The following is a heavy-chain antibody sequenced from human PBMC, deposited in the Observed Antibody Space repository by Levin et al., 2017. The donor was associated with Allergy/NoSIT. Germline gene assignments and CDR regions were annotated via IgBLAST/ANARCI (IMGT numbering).Heavy chain of an antibody. CDR2: ISGSGGST. Sequence: GGSLRLSCAASGFTFSSYAMSWVRQAPGKGLEWVSAISGSGGSTYYADSVKGRFTISRDNSKNTLYLQMNSLRAEDTAVYYCAKDYSQRGDYVWGSYRYFFNYFDYWGQGTLVTVSS. CDR3: AKDYSQRGDYVWGSYRYFFNYFDY. V-gene: IGHV3-23*01. J-gene: IGHJ4*02. D-gene: IGHD3-16*02. CDR1: GFTFSSYA.